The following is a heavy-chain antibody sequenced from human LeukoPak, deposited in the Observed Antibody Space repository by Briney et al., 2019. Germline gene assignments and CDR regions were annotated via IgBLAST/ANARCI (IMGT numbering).Heavy chain of an antibody. CDR1: GGSFSTYY. Sequence: PSETLSLTCALSGGSFSTYYWSWIRQPPGKGLEWIGEINHSGSTNYNPSLKSRVTISVDTSKNQFSLKVSSVTAADTALYHCARGCITTSCMDYWGQGTLVTVSS. V-gene: IGHV4-34*01. J-gene: IGHJ4*02. CDR3: ARGCITTSCMDY. D-gene: IGHD2-2*01. CDR2: INHSGST.